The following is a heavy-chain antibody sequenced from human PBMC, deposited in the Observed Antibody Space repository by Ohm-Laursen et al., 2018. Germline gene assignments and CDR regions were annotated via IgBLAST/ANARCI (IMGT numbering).Heavy chain of an antibody. CDR2: TWYDGSNK. J-gene: IGHJ4*02. V-gene: IGHV3-33*01. CDR1: GFTFSTYG. D-gene: IGHD6-13*01. CDR3: ARSSIASVGIDY. Sequence: SLRLSCAAPGFTFSTYGMHWVCQAPGKGLEWVAVTWYDGSNKYYADSVRGRFTISRDNSKNTLYLQMNSLRAEDTAVYFCARSSIASVGIDYWGQGTLVTVSS.